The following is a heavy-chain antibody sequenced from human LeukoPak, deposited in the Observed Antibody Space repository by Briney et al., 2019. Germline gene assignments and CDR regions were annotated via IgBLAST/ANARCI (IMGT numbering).Heavy chain of an antibody. J-gene: IGHJ6*02. V-gene: IGHV4-59*08. Sequence: PSETLSLTCTVSGGSISSYYWSWIRQPPGKGLEWIGYIYYIGSTNYNPSLKSRVTISVDTSKNQFSLKLSSVTAADTAVYYCARLWSYYYYGMDVWGQGTTVTVSS. D-gene: IGHD3-16*01. CDR2: IYYIGST. CDR3: ARLWSYYYYGMDV. CDR1: GGSISSYY.